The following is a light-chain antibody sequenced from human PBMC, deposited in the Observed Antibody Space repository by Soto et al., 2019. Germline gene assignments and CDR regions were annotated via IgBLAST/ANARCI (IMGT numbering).Light chain of an antibody. V-gene: IGKV3-20*01. Sequence: EIVLTQSPGTLSLSPGEGATLSCRASQSVSSSYLAWYQQRPGQAPRLFIYGASRRGTGIPDRFSGSGSGTDFTLTICRLQPEDVAVYYCQHYGSSRTFGGGPKLDIK. CDR1: QSVSSSY. CDR2: GAS. CDR3: QHYGSSRT. J-gene: IGKJ4*01.